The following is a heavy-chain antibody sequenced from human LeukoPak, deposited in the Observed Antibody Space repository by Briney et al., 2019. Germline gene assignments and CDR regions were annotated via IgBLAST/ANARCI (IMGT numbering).Heavy chain of an antibody. Sequence: GGSLTLSCAASGFTFSSYAMSWVRQPPGKGLEWVSAISGSGGSTYYADSVKSRFTISRDNSKNTLYLQMSSLRAEDTAVYYCEKLTFDWLLGPFDDWGQGTLVTVSS. CDR1: GFTFSSYA. J-gene: IGHJ4*02. CDR2: ISGSGGST. D-gene: IGHD3-9*01. CDR3: EKLTFDWLLGPFDD. V-gene: IGHV3-23*01.